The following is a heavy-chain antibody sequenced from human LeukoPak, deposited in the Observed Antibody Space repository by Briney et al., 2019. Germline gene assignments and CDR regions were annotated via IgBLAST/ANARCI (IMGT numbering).Heavy chain of an antibody. V-gene: IGHV4-38-2*01. CDR2: IYHSGST. CDR1: GYSISSGYY. J-gene: IGHJ4*02. D-gene: IGHD3-22*01. CDR3: ARDNYYDTSGHGY. Sequence: NPSETLSLTCAVYGYSISSGYYWGWIRQPPGKGLAWIGIIYHSGSTYYNPSLNSRVTISLDTSKNQFSLKLSSVNAADTAVYYCARDNYYDTSGHGYWGQGTLVTVSS.